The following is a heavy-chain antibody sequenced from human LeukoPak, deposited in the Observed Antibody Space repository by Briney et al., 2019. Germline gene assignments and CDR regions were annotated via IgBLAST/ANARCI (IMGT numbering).Heavy chain of an antibody. CDR1: GFTFSNWA. CDR2: ISGDGGGT. CDR3: AKWAGSGEQTKRYFGPFGF. Sequence: GGSLRLSCAASGFTFSNWAITWVRQAPGMGLEWVSSISGDGGGTYYADSVKGRFTVSRDNSKNTLYLEINSLRVEDTAVYCCAKWAGSGEQTKRYFGPFGFWGQGTLVTVSS. J-gene: IGHJ4*02. D-gene: IGHD1/OR15-1a*01. V-gene: IGHV3-23*01.